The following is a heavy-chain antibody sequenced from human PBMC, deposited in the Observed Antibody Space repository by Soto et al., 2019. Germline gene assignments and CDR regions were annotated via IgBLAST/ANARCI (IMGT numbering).Heavy chain of an antibody. CDR2: NNHSGST. CDR3: ARLSYDFWSGYPYVAYNNWFDP. J-gene: IGHJ5*02. CDR1: GGSFSGYY. D-gene: IGHD3-3*01. Sequence: PSETLSLTCAVYGGSFSGYYWSWIRQPPGKGLEWIGENNHSGSTNYNPSLKSRVTISVDTSKNQFSLKLSSVTAADTAVYYCARLSYDFWSGYPYVAYNNWFDPWGQGTLVTVSS. V-gene: IGHV4-34*01.